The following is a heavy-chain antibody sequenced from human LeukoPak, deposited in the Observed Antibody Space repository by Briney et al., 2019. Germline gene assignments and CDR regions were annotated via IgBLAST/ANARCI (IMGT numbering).Heavy chain of an antibody. Sequence: GERRQISFKGSGYSFTSYWISWVRQMPGKGLEWMGRIDSSDFYTTYRPSFQGHVTISADKSISTTYLQCSSLKASDTAMYYCARPIQGYSYGYPDAFDIWGQGTMVTVSS. V-gene: IGHV5-10-1*01. J-gene: IGHJ3*02. CDR1: GYSFTSYW. CDR2: IDSSDFYT. D-gene: IGHD5-18*01. CDR3: ARPIQGYSYGYPDAFDI.